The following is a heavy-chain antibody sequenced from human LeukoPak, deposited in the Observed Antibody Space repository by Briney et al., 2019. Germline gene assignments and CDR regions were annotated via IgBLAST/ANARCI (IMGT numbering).Heavy chain of an antibody. V-gene: IGHV4-39*01. D-gene: IGHD6-19*01. CDR1: GGSISSSSYY. CDR3: ARPMSGWYYFDY. J-gene: IGHJ4*02. CDR2: IYYSGST. Sequence: SETLSLTCSVSGGSISSSSYYWGWIRQPPGKGLEWIGSIYYSGSTYYNPSLKSRVTISVDTSKNQFSLKLSSVTAADTAVYYCARPMSGWYYFDYWGQGTLVTVSS.